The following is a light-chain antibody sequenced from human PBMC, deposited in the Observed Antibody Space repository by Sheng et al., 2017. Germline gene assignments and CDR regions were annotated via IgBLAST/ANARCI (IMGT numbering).Light chain of an antibody. CDR1: QNVRNW. J-gene: IGKJ2*01. Sequence: DIQMTQSPSTLSASVGDRVTITCRASQNVRNWLAWFQQKPGRAPRLLIYEASTLENTVPSRFSGTGSGTEFTLTISSLQPDDFATYFCQQYNSYHTFGQGTKLEI. CDR2: EAS. V-gene: IGKV1-5*03. CDR3: QQYNSYHT.